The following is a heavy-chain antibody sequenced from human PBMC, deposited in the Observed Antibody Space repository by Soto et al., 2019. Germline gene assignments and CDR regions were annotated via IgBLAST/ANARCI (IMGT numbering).Heavy chain of an antibody. Sequence: QVQLVQSGAEVKKPGSSVKVSCKASGGTFSSYAISWVRQAPGQGLEWTGGIIPIFGTANYAQKFQGRVTITADESTSTAYMELSSLRSEDTAVYYCARGPPPITMIVVVNLFDYWGQGTLVTVSS. CDR2: IIPIFGTA. CDR3: ARGPPPITMIVVVNLFDY. J-gene: IGHJ4*02. CDR1: GGTFSSYA. D-gene: IGHD3-22*01. V-gene: IGHV1-69*01.